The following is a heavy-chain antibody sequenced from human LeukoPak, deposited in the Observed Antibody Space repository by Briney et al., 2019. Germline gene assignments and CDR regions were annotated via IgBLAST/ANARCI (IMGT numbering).Heavy chain of an antibody. CDR1: GFTFSHYG. J-gene: IGHJ4*02. CDR2: ISGSGGST. V-gene: IGHV3-23*01. Sequence: GGSLRLSCAASGFTFSHYGMTWVRQAPGKGLEWVSAISGSGGSTYYAGSVKSRFTISRDNSKNTLYLQMNSLRADDTAVYYCAKSHHVTAIDYWGQGTLVTVSS. D-gene: IGHD2-21*02. CDR3: AKSHHVTAIDY.